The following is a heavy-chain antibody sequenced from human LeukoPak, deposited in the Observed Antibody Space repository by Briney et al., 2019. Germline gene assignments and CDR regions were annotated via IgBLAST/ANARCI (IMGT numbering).Heavy chain of an antibody. Sequence: SETLSLTCTVSGGSISSYYWSWIRQPPGKGLEWIGYIYYSGSTNYNPSLKSRVTISVDTSKNQFSLKLSSVTAADTAVYYCARSNCSSTSCYDAPYNWFDPWGQGTLVTVSS. CDR1: GGSISSYY. CDR2: IYYSGST. V-gene: IGHV4-59*01. J-gene: IGHJ5*02. CDR3: ARSNCSSTSCYDAPYNWFDP. D-gene: IGHD2-2*01.